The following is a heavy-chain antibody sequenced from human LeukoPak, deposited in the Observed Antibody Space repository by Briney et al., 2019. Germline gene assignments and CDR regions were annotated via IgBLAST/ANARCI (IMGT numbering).Heavy chain of an antibody. D-gene: IGHD3-22*01. CDR2: IKQDGSEK. V-gene: IGHV3-7*01. CDR3: AKGPLVIVVVTDLLGDY. Sequence: TGGSLRLSCAASGFTFSSYWMSWVRQAPGKGLEWVANIKQDGSEKYYVDSVKGRFTISRDNAKNSLYLQMNSLRAEDTAVYYCAKGPLVIVVVTDLLGDYWGQGTLVTVSS. J-gene: IGHJ4*02. CDR1: GFTFSSYW.